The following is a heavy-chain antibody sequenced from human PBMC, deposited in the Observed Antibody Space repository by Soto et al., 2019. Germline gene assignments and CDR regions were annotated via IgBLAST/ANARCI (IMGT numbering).Heavy chain of an antibody. D-gene: IGHD3-9*01. J-gene: IGHJ4*02. Sequence: EVQLLESGGGLVQPGGSLRLSCAASGFTFSSYAMSWVRQAPGKGLEWVSAISGSGGSTYYADSVKGRFTISRDNSKNTLYLQMNSLRAEDTAVYYCAKDRYDILTGYSVYFDYCGQGTLVTVSS. CDR1: GFTFSSYA. V-gene: IGHV3-23*01. CDR2: ISGSGGST. CDR3: AKDRYDILTGYSVYFDY.